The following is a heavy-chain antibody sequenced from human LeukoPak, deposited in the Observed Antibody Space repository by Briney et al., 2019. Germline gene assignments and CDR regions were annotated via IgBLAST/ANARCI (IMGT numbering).Heavy chain of an antibody. CDR1: GFTFSSYW. J-gene: IGHJ3*02. Sequence: GGSLRLSCAASGFTFSSYWMHWVRQAPGKGLVWVSRINTDGSTTNYADSVKGRFTISRDNAKNTLYLQLNSLRAEDTAVYYCARVRYDFWSGYQGAFDIWGQGTMVTVSS. V-gene: IGHV3-74*01. CDR2: INTDGSTT. CDR3: ARVRYDFWSGYQGAFDI. D-gene: IGHD3-3*01.